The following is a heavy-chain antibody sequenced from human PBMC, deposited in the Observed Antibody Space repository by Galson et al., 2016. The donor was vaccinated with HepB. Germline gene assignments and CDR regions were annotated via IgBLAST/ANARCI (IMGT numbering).Heavy chain of an antibody. CDR2: ISYDGTNK. D-gene: IGHD3-10*01. J-gene: IGHJ4*02. V-gene: IGHV3-30-3*01. Sequence: SLRLSCAASGFTFSNYPMHWVRQAPGKGLEWVAIISYDGTNKYYAGSVKGRFTISRDNSKNTLYLQMNSLRAEDTAVYYCAKDPYYYGSGASVFDSWGQGTLVTVSS. CDR3: AKDPYYYGSGASVFDS. CDR1: GFTFSNYP.